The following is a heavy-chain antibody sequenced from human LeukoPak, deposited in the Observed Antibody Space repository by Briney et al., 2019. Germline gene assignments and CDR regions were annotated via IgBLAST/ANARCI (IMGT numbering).Heavy chain of an antibody. V-gene: IGHV4-38-2*01. Sequence: SETLSLTCAVSGYSISSGYYRGWIRPPPGKGLEWIGSIYHSGSTYYNPSLKSRVTISVDTSKNQFSLKLSSVTAADTAVYYCARRVDIVATIFDYWGQGTLVTVSS. CDR2: IYHSGST. CDR1: GYSISSGYY. J-gene: IGHJ4*02. CDR3: ARRVDIVATIFDY. D-gene: IGHD5-12*01.